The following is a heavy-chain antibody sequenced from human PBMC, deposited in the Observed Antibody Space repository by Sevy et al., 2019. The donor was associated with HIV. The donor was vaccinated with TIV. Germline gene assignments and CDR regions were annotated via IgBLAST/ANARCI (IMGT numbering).Heavy chain of an antibody. J-gene: IGHJ3*02. CDR1: GFTFSNAW. D-gene: IGHD3-10*01. CDR3: TVRITMVRAHRAFDI. V-gene: IGHV3-15*01. Sequence: GESLKISCAASGFTFSNAWMSWVRQAPGKRLEWVGRIKSKTAGGTTDYAAPVKGRFTISRADSKNTLYLQMNSQKTEDTAVYYCTVRITMVRAHRAFDISGQGTLVTVSS. CDR2: IKSKTAGGTT.